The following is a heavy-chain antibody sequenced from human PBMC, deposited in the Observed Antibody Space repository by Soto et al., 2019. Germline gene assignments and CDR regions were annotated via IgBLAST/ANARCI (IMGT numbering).Heavy chain of an antibody. CDR3: ARDENRAPDDY. Sequence: QVQLVESGGGVVQPGRSLRLSCAASGFTFSSYAMHWVRQAPGKGLEWVAVISYDGSNKYYADSVKGRFTISRDNSKNTLYLQMNSLRAEDTAVYYRARDENRAPDDYWGQGTLVTVSS. V-gene: IGHV3-30-3*01. CDR2: ISYDGSNK. CDR1: GFTFSSYA. D-gene: IGHD3-10*01. J-gene: IGHJ4*02.